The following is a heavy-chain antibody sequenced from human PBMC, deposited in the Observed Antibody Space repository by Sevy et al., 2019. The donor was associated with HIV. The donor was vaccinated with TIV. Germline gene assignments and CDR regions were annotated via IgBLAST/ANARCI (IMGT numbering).Heavy chain of an antibody. CDR3: AKNIWGTFRYNDF. D-gene: IGHD3-16*02. CDR1: GFTFSGDG. J-gene: IGHJ4*02. CDR2: ISADSGTI. V-gene: IGHV3-48*02. Sequence: GGSLRLSCSVSGFTFSGDGMDWVRQAPWKGLEWISYISADSGTIFYADSVRGRFTVSRDNAKNSLFLQMNSLRDDDTAVYYCAKNIWGTFRYNDFWGQGTVVTVSS.